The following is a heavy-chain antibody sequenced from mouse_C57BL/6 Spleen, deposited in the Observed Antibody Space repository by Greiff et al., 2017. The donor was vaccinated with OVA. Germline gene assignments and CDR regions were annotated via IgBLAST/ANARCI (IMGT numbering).Heavy chain of an antibody. CDR1: GYTFTSYW. J-gene: IGHJ1*03. CDR3: ARGDLRLPYWYFDV. Sequence: QVQLQQPGTELVKPGASVKLSCKASGYTFTSYWMHWVKQRPGQGLEWIGNINPSNGGTNYNEKFKSKATLTVDKSSSTAYMQLSSLTSEDSAVYYCARGDLRLPYWYFDVWGTGTTVTVSS. CDR2: INPSNGGT. V-gene: IGHV1-53*01.